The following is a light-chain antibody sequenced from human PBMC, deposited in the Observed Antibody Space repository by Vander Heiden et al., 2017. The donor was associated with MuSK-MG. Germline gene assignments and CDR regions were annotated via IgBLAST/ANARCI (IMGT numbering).Light chain of an antibody. CDR3: QVWDSSSDLGV. CDR1: NIGSKS. V-gene: IGLV3-21*04. J-gene: IGLJ1*01. CDR2: YDS. Sequence: SYVLTQPPSVSVAPGKTARITCGGNNIGSKSVNWYQQKPGQAPVLVIYYDSDRPSGIPERFSGSNSGNTATLTISRVEAGDEADYYCQVWDSSSDLGVFGTGTKVTVL.